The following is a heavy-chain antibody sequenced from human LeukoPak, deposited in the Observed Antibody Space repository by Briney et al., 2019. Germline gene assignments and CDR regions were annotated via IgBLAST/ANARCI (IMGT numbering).Heavy chain of an antibody. CDR3: ARDPVGYCSSTSCYRWFDP. Sequence: ASVKVSCKASGGTFSSYAISWGGQAPGQGLEWMRGIIPIFGTANYAQKFQGRVTITADEATSTAYMEVSSLRSEDTAVYYCARDPVGYCSSTSCYRWFDPWGQGTLVTVSS. CDR1: GGTFSSYA. J-gene: IGHJ5*02. CDR2: IIPIFGTA. V-gene: IGHV1-69*13. D-gene: IGHD2-2*01.